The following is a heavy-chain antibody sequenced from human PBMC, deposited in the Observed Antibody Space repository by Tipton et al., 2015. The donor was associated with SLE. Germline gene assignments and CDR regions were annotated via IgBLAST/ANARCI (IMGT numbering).Heavy chain of an antibody. Sequence: SLRLSCAASGFDFSYYAMQWVRQAPGKGLEWVANIKEDGGEKSYVDSVKGRFTISRDNAKNSLYLQMDNLRPEDTAVYYCARAYSSGWPLNPWGQGTLV. CDR1: GFDFSYYA. J-gene: IGHJ5*02. D-gene: IGHD6-19*01. V-gene: IGHV3-7*01. CDR3: ARAYSSGWPLNP. CDR2: IKEDGGEK.